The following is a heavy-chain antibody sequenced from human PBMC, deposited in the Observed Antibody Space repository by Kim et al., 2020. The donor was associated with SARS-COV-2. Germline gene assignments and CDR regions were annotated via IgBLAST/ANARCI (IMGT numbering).Heavy chain of an antibody. V-gene: IGHV5-51*01. Sequence: GESLKISGQGSGYPFSKYWIAWVRHAPDKGLEWVGIIYPDDSETKYSPSFQGRVIISADTSSSTAFLQWRSLQASDTAMYYCAKTSRTGLATGY. CDR1: GYPFSKYW. CDR2: IYPDDSET. J-gene: IGHJ4*03. CDR3: AKTSRTGLATGY.